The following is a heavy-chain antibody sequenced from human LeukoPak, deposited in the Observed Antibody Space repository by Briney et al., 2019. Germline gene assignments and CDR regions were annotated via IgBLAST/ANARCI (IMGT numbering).Heavy chain of an antibody. CDR1: GFTFSSYS. CDR3: ARGFSDSSGPDY. V-gene: IGHV3-21*01. CDR2: ISSSSSYI. D-gene: IGHD3-22*01. J-gene: IGHJ4*02. Sequence: GGSLRLSCAASGFTFSSYSMNWVRQAPGKGLEWVSSISSSSSYIYYADSVKGRFTISRDNAKNSLYLQMNSLRAEDTAVYYCARGFSDSSGPDYWGQGTLVTVSS.